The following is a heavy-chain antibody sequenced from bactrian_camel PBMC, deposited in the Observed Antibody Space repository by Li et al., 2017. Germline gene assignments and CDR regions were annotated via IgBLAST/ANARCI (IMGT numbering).Heavy chain of an antibody. V-gene: IGHV3S26*01. J-gene: IGHJ4*01. CDR1: GITSSTNC. Sequence: HVQLVESGGGSVQAGGSLTLSCAASGITSSTNCIGWFRQAPGKEREGVTTIATGGGVTTYADSVKGRFTISRDNAKNTVYLQMNSLKPEDTAVYFCAAITAYYGGFRYWGQGTQVTVS. CDR2: IATGGGVT. D-gene: IGHD2*01. CDR3: AAITAYYGGFRY.